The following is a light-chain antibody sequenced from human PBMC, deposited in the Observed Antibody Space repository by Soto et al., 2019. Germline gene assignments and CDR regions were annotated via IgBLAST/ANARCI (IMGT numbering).Light chain of an antibody. CDR1: QNITNN. CDR2: HAS. Sequence: DIQMTQSPSSLSASIGDRVTITCQASQNITNNLSWYQQKPGKAPXLXXYHASKLAKGVTSRFSGSGSGTDFSFIITSLQREDLAKYYCQQYYGLPPLTFGQGTRLEIK. CDR3: QQYYGLPPLT. V-gene: IGKV1-33*01. J-gene: IGKJ5*01.